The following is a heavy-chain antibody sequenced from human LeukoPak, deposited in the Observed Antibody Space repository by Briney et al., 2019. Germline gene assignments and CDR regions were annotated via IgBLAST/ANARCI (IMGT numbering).Heavy chain of an antibody. CDR3: AREVINWFDP. D-gene: IGHD2/OR15-2a*01. V-gene: IGHV3-7*01. Sequence: GGSLRLSCAASEFTFGNFWMTWVRQAPGKGLEWVANIKEDGSDKYYVDSVKGRFTISRDNARTSLYLQMNSLRAEDTAVYYCAREVINWFDPWGQGTLVTVSS. J-gene: IGHJ5*02. CDR1: EFTFGNFW. CDR2: IKEDGSDK.